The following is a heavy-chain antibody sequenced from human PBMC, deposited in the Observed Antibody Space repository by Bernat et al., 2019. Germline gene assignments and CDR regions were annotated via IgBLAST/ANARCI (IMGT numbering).Heavy chain of an antibody. CDR1: GYTFIAYY. V-gene: IGHV1-2*06. J-gene: IGHJ3*01. CDR2: INPNSGGA. Sequence: QVQLVQSGAEVKKPGASVKVSCKASGYTFIAYYIHWVRQAPGQGLEWLGRINPNSGGANYAERFQGRVTMTRDTSVTTAYMELSSLRSDDTAVYYCTKRIHCSGTTCYAGDAFDVWGQGTMVTVSS. CDR3: TKRIHCSGTTCYAGDAFDV. D-gene: IGHD2-2*01.